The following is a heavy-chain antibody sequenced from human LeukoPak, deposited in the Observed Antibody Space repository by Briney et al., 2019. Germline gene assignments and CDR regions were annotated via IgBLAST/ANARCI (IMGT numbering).Heavy chain of an antibody. CDR3: ARGALIEDFDDAFDI. D-gene: IGHD2-8*01. Sequence: ASVKVSCKASGGTFNRYIFNWVRQAPGQGLEWMGGFIPIFGIAKYAQQFQGRVAITTDESTSTVYMELSRLRSDDTAVYYCARGALIEDFDDAFDIWGQGTMVTVSS. CDR1: GGTFNRYI. CDR2: FIPIFGIA. V-gene: IGHV1-69*05. J-gene: IGHJ3*02.